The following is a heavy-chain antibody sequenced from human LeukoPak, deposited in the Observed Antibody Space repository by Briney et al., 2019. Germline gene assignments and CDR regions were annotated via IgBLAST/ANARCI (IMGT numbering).Heavy chain of an antibody. D-gene: IGHD4-17*01. CDR2: INHSGST. V-gene: IGHV4-34*01. Sequence: SETLSLTCAVYGGSFSGYHWSWIRQPPGKGLEWIGEINHSGSTNYNPSLKSRVTISVDTSKNQFSLRLTSVTATDTAVYYCARRWDYGRNYYIDVWGKGATVSVSS. J-gene: IGHJ6*03. CDR3: ARRWDYGRNYYIDV. CDR1: GGSFSGYH.